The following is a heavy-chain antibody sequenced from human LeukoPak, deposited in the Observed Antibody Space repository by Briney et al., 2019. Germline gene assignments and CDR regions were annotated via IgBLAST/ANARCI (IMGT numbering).Heavy chain of an antibody. V-gene: IGHV3-74*01. CDR1: GFTISNYW. D-gene: IGHD6-6*01. CDR3: ARASYSTSSRNWFDP. J-gene: IGHJ5*02. CDR2: INNDGSST. Sequence: GGSLRLSCAASGFTISNYWMHWVRQAPGKGLVWVSRINNDGSSTNYADSVKGRFTISRDNAKSTLYLHMNSLRAEDTAVYYCARASYSTSSRNWFDPWGQGTLVTVSS.